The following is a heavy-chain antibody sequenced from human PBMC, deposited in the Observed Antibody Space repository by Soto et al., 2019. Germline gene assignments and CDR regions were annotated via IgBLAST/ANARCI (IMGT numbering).Heavy chain of an antibody. V-gene: IGHV3-48*01. Sequence: EVQLVESGGGLVQPGGSLRLSCAASGFTFSSYSMNWDRQAPGKGLEWVSYISSSSSTIYYADSVKGRFTISRDNAKNSLYLQMNSLRAEDTAVYYCARQPERIAQIGWFDPWGQGTLVTVSS. CDR3: ARQPERIAQIGWFDP. D-gene: IGHD6-13*01. CDR1: GFTFSSYS. J-gene: IGHJ5*02. CDR2: ISSSSSTI.